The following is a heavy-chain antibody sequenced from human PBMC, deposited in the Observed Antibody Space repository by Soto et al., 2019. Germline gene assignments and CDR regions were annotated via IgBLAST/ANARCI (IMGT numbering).Heavy chain of an antibody. D-gene: IGHD3-10*01. CDR2: IYYSGNT. CDR3: ARGGASSKWLDP. V-gene: IGHV4-59*12. Sequence: SETLSLTCTVSDGSISSYYWSWIRQSPGKELEWIGSIYYSGNTNYSPSLKSRVTISVDTSKNLFFLQLNSVTVADTAVYYCARGGASSKWLDPWGQGTLVTVSS. CDR1: DGSISSYY. J-gene: IGHJ5*02.